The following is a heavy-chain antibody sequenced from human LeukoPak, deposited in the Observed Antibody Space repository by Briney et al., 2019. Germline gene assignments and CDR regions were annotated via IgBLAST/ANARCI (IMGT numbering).Heavy chain of an antibody. CDR1: GGTFSSYA. V-gene: IGHV1-69*13. D-gene: IGHD5-18*01. CDR2: IIPILGTA. Sequence: SVQVSCKASGGTFSSYAISWVRQAPGQGLEWMGGIIPILGTANYAQKFQGRVTITADESTSTAYMELSSLRSEDTAVYYCATKRGYSYGSPHWGQGTLVTVSS. J-gene: IGHJ4*02. CDR3: ATKRGYSYGSPH.